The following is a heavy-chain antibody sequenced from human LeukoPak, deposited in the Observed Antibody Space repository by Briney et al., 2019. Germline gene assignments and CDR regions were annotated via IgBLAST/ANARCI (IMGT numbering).Heavy chain of an antibody. J-gene: IGHJ4*02. CDR3: ARKPRYYYDSSGYYYFDY. Sequence: SVKVSCKASGGTFSSYAISWVRQAPGQGLEWMGRIIPIFGTANYAQKFQGRVTITTDESTSTAYMELSSLRSEDTAVYYCARKPRYYYDSSGYYYFDYWGQGTLVTVSS. V-gene: IGHV1-69*05. D-gene: IGHD3-22*01. CDR2: IIPIFGTA. CDR1: GGTFSSYA.